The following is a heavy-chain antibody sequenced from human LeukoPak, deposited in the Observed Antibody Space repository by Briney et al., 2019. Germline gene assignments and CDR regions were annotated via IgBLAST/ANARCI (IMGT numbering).Heavy chain of an antibody. D-gene: IGHD3-10*01. Sequence: GGSLRLSCSVSGFIFSNYYMHWVRQAPGKGLEWVSYISSSGSTIYYADSVKGRFTISRDNAKNSLYLQMNSLRAEDTAVYYCARDPALAMVRGVIDYWGQGTLVTVSS. CDR2: ISSSGSTI. V-gene: IGHV3-11*01. CDR1: GFIFSNYY. J-gene: IGHJ4*02. CDR3: ARDPALAMVRGVIDY.